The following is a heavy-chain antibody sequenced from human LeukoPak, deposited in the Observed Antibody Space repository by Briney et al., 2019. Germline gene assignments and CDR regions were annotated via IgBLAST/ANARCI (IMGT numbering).Heavy chain of an antibody. CDR2: INPRIGDT. CDR3: ARGAWDYDGKDY. V-gene: IGHV1-2*06. Sequence: GASVNVSCKASGYTFTSYGISWVRQAPGQGLEWMGRINPRIGDTNSARTFQGRVTMTRDTSISTAYMDLNRLTSDDTAVYYCARGAWDYDGKDYWGQGTLVTVSS. D-gene: IGHD1-7*01. J-gene: IGHJ4*02. CDR1: GYTFTSYG.